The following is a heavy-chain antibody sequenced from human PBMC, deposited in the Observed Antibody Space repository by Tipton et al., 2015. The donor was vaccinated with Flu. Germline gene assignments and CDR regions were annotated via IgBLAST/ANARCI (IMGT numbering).Heavy chain of an antibody. V-gene: IGHV1-18*01. D-gene: IGHD3-3*01. Sequence: QLVQSGAEVKKPGASVKVSCKASGYTFTSYGISWVRQAPGQGLEWMGWISAYNGSTNYAQKLQGRVIMTTDTSTSTAYMELRSLRSDDTAVYYCARGGTYYDFWSGYYANWYFDLWGRGTLVTVSS. CDR1: GYTFTSYG. CDR3: ARGGTYYDFWSGYYANWYFDL. J-gene: IGHJ2*01. CDR2: ISAYNGST.